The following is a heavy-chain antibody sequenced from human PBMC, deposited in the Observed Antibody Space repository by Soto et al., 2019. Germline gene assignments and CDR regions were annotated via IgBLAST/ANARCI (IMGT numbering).Heavy chain of an antibody. Sequence: ASVKVSCTASGYTFTGYYMHWVRQAPGQGLEWMGWINPNSGGTNYAQKFQGWVTMTRDTSISTAYMELSRLRSDDTAVYYCARGALYSSSAGYYYYGMDVWGQGTTVTVSS. CDR1: GYTFTGYY. J-gene: IGHJ6*02. CDR3: ARGALYSSSAGYYYYGMDV. CDR2: INPNSGGT. V-gene: IGHV1-2*04. D-gene: IGHD6-6*01.